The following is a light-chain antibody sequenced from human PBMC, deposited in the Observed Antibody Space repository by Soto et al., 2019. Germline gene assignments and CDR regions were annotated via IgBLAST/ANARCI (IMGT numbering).Light chain of an antibody. CDR1: QDISNY. CDR3: QHYDTLPLT. V-gene: IGKV1-33*01. Sequence: EIQMTQSQSSLSASVGDRVTITCQASQDISNYLNWYQQKPGEAPKLVIYDASKLETGVPSRFSGSGSGTDFTFTISSLQPEDIATYYCQHYDTLPLTFGGGTKVEIK. CDR2: DAS. J-gene: IGKJ4*01.